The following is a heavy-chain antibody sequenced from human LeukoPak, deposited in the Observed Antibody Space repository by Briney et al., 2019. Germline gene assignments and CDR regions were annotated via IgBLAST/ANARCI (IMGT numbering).Heavy chain of an antibody. CDR2: INPNSGGT. D-gene: IGHD3-10*01. J-gene: IGHJ4*02. Sequence: EASVKVSCKASGYTFTGYYMHWVRQAPGQGLEWMGWINPNSGGTNYAQKFQGRVTMTRDTSISTAYMELSRLRSDDTAVYYCARALWFGELYFDYWGQGTLVTVSS. CDR1: GYTFTGYY. V-gene: IGHV1-2*02. CDR3: ARALWFGELYFDY.